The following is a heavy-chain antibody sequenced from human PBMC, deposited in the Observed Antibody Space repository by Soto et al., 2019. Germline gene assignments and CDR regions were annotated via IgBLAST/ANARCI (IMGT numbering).Heavy chain of an antibody. CDR1: GGSISSGGYS. J-gene: IGHJ6*02. CDR3: ARDSSSSGKYYYYYGMDV. Sequence: SETLSLTCAVSGGSISSGGYSWSWIRQPPGKGLEWIGYIYHSGSTYYNPSLKSRVTISVDTSKNQFSLKLSSVTAADTAVYYCARDSSSSGKYYYYYGMDVWGQGTTVTVSS. D-gene: IGHD6-6*01. V-gene: IGHV4-30-2*01. CDR2: IYHSGST.